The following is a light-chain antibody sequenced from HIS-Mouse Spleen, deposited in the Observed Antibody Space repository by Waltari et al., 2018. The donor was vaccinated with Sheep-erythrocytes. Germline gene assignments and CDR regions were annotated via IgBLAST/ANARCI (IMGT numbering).Light chain of an antibody. V-gene: IGLV2-11*01. CDR1: SSDVGGYNY. CDR3: CSYAGSYNYV. J-gene: IGLJ1*01. CDR2: DVS. Sequence: QSALTQPRSVSGSPGQSVTISCTGTSSDVGGYNYVSWYQQQPGKAPKLMIYDVSKRPSGVPDRFSGSKSGNTASLTISGLQAEDEADYYCCSYAGSYNYVFGTGTKVTVL.